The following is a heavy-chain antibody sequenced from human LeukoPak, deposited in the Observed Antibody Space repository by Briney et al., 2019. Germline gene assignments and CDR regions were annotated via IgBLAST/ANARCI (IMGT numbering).Heavy chain of an antibody. J-gene: IGHJ4*02. V-gene: IGHV3-23*01. Sequence: GRSQRLSCRVSRFIYNIYAMSGAPQAPGRGREWVSVISTSGESAYYADSVKGRFTISRDNSKNTLYLQMNSLRAEDTAVYYCAKDRGSGYHYFDYWGQGTLVTVSS. CDR3: AKDRGSGYHYFDY. D-gene: IGHD3-22*01. CDR2: ISTSGESA. CDR1: RFIYNIYA.